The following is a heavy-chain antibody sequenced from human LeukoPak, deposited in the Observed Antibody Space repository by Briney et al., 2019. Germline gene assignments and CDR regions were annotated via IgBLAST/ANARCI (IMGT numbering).Heavy chain of an antibody. CDR1: GGSFSGYY. CDR2: INHSGST. Sequence: PSETLSLTCAVYGGSFSGYYWSWIRQPPGKGLEWIGEINHSGSTNYNPSLKSRVTISVDTSKNQFSLKLSSVTAADTAVYYCARVGESGYDSPYMDVWGKGTTVTISS. J-gene: IGHJ6*03. D-gene: IGHD5-12*01. CDR3: ARVGESGYDSPYMDV. V-gene: IGHV4-34*01.